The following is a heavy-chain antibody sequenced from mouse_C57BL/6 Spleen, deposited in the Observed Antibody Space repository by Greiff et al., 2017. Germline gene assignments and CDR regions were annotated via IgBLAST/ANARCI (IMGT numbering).Heavy chain of an antibody. Sequence: DVKLVESGGGLVKPGGSLQLSCAASGFTFSSYAMSWVRQTPEKRLEWVATISDGGSYTYYPDNVKGRFTISRDNAKNNLYLQMSHLKSEDTAMYYCARSQNYGSGYGTMDYWGQGTSVTVSS. D-gene: IGHD1-1*01. CDR1: GFTFSSYA. CDR3: ARSQNYGSGYGTMDY. V-gene: IGHV5-4*03. CDR2: ISDGGSYT. J-gene: IGHJ4*01.